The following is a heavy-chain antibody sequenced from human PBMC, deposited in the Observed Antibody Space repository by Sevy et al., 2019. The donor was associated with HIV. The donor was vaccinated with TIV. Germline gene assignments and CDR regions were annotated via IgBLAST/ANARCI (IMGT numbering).Heavy chain of an antibody. CDR2: IYTSGST. Sequence: SETLSLTCAVSGGSVSSGTYSWSWFRQPAGKGLEWIGHIYTSGSTNYNPSLKSRVTMPLDTSKNHFSLKLSSVTAADTAVYYCARAPYYYDTSGPHNSYDFWGQGTLVTVSS. V-gene: IGHV4-61*09. CDR1: GGSVSSGTYS. CDR3: ARAPYYYDTSGPHNSYDF. J-gene: IGHJ4*02. D-gene: IGHD3-22*01.